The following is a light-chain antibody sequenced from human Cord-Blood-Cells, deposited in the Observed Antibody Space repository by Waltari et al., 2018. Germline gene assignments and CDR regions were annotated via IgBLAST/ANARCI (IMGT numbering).Light chain of an antibody. J-gene: IGLJ2*01. CDR2: DVS. CDR3: CSYAGSYTI. Sequence: QSALTQPRSVSGSPRQSVTISCTGTSRDVGGSNSVSWYQQHPDKAPTLMIYDVSKRPSGVPDRFSGSKSGNTASLTISGLQAEDEADYYCCSYAGSYTIFGGGTKMTVL. CDR1: SRDVGGSNS. V-gene: IGLV2-11*01.